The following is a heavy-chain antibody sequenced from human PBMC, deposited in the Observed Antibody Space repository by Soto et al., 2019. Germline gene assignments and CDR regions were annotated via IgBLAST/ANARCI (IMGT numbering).Heavy chain of an antibody. CDR1: GFTSSSFA. J-gene: IGHJ5*02. CDR2: ISGIGGST. D-gene: IGHD2-15*01. V-gene: IGHV3-23*01. Sequence: GGSLRLSCAASGFTSSSFAMSWVRQAPGKGLGWVSAISGIGGSTYYADSGKGRFTTAKDNSTNTLYLKMNSPRAEDTAVYYCAKDPIADCRGGSCLNCFDPWGQGTLVTVSS. CDR3: AKDPIADCRGGSCLNCFDP.